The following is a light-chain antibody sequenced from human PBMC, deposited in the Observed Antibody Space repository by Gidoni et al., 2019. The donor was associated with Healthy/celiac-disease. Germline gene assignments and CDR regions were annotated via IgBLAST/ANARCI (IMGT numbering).Light chain of an antibody. Sequence: EIVLTQSPATLSLSPGERATLSCRASQSVSSYLAWYQQQPGQAPRLLIYDASNRATGIPARFSGSGSGTDFTLTISSLEPEDFAVYYCQQRSNWPPITFXXXTRLEIK. CDR2: DAS. V-gene: IGKV3-11*01. CDR1: QSVSSY. CDR3: QQRSNWPPIT. J-gene: IGKJ5*01.